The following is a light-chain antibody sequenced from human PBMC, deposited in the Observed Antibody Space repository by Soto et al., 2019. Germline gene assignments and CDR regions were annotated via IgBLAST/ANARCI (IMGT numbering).Light chain of an antibody. Sequence: EIVMTQSPATLSVSPGERATLSCRASQRVSRNLAWYQQKPGQAPRLLIYDASSRATGIPDRFSGSGSGTDFTLTISRLEPEDFAVYYCQQYGRSPRYTFGQGTKLEIK. V-gene: IGKV3-20*01. CDR2: DAS. CDR1: QRVSRN. J-gene: IGKJ2*01. CDR3: QQYGRSPRYT.